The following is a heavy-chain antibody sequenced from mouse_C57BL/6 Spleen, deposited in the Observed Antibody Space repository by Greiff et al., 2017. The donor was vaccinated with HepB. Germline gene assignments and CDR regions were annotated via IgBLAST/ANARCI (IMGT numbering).Heavy chain of an antibody. V-gene: IGHV5-12*01. J-gene: IGHJ3*01. CDR2: ISNGGGST. CDR3: ASPGSFGFAY. CDR1: GFTFSDYY. Sequence: EVQGVESGGGLVQPGGSLKLSCAASGFTFSDYYMYWVRQTPEKRLEWVAYISNGGGSTYYPDTVKGRFTISRDNAKNTLYLQMSRLKSEDTAMYYCASPGSFGFAYWGQGTLVTVSA.